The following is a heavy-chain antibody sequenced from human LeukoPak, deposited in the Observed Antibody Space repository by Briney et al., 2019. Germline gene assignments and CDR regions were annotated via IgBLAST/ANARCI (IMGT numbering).Heavy chain of an antibody. CDR3: SRTKMSPYSYYGMDV. CDR1: GFSFSDYE. D-gene: IGHD2-8*01. CDR2: ISSSGSTM. Sequence: GGSLRLSCTASGFSFSDYEMNWVRQAPGMGLEWVAFISSSGSTMYYADSVRGRFTLSRDSAKTSLFLQMNSLRAEDTAVYYCSRTKMSPYSYYGMDVWGRGTTVTVSS. J-gene: IGHJ6*02. V-gene: IGHV3-48*03.